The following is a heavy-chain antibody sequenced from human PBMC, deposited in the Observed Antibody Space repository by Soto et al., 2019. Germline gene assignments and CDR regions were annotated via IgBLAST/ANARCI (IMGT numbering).Heavy chain of an antibody. J-gene: IGHJ6*02. CDR1: GHTLTSYE. D-gene: IGHD3-3*01. CDR3: ARVAYDFWSGLQRGIDV. V-gene: IGHV1-8*01. Sequence: ASGKVASKASGHTLTSYEKNWVRQATGQGLEWMGWMNPNSGNTGYAQKLQGRVTMTRNTSISTAYMELSSLRYEDTAVYYCARVAYDFWSGLQRGIDVWGQVTTVIVS. CDR2: MNPNSGNT.